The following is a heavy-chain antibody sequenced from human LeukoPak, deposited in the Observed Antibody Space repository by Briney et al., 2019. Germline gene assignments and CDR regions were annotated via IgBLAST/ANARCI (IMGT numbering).Heavy chain of an antibody. CDR2: ISAYNGNT. V-gene: IGHV1-18*04. Sequence: GASVKVSCKASGYTFTSYYMHWVRQAPGQGLEWMGWISAYNGNTNYAQKLQGRVTMTTDTSTSTAYMELRSLRSDDTAVYYCARGRTYGSGSSSALYYFDYWGQGTLVTVSS. CDR1: GYTFTSYY. CDR3: ARGRTYGSGSSSALYYFDY. D-gene: IGHD3-10*01. J-gene: IGHJ4*02.